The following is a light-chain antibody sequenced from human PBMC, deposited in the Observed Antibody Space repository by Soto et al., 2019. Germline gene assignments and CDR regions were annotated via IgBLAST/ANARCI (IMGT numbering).Light chain of an antibody. V-gene: IGKV1-27*01. CDR1: QGIIDY. CDR3: QQYDTSPHT. J-gene: IGKJ1*01. Sequence: DIQMTQSPSSLSASVGDTVTITCRASQGIIDYLAWYQQRPGKAPTLLIYAASTLHTGVPSRFSGSGAGTDFTLTIRSLQPEDVATYYCQQYDTSPHTFGPGTKVEIK. CDR2: AAS.